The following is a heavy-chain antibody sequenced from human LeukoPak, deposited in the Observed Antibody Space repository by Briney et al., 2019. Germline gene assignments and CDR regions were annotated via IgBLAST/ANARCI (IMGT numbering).Heavy chain of an antibody. D-gene: IGHD5-18*01. Sequence: SETLSLTCAVYGGSFSGYYWSWIRQPPGKGLEWIGEINHSGSTNYNPSLKSRVTISVDTSKNQFSPKLSSVTAADTAVYYCARGPPLSLRGYSYGPDYWGQGTLVTVSS. J-gene: IGHJ4*02. CDR1: GGSFSGYY. CDR2: INHSGST. V-gene: IGHV4-34*01. CDR3: ARGPPLSLRGYSYGPDY.